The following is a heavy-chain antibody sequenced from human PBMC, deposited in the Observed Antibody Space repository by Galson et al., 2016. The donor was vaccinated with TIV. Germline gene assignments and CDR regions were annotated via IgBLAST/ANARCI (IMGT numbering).Heavy chain of an antibody. CDR1: GYSFTRYW. CDR2: IDPSDSYT. D-gene: IGHD3-10*02. CDR3: ARGVCSGSAWLDP. Sequence: QSGAEVKKPGESLRISCKGSGYSFTRYWINWVRQMPGKGLEWIGRIDPSDSYTNYSPSFQGHVTITFDKSVDTAYLPWISLKASDTAIYSCARGVCSGSAWLDPWGQGTLVSVSS. V-gene: IGHV5-10-1*01. J-gene: IGHJ5*02.